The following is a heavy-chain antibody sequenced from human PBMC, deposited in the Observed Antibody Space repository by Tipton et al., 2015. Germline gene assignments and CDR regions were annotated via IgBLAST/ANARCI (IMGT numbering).Heavy chain of an antibody. D-gene: IGHD4-23*01. CDR1: GFTFSSYS. V-gene: IGHV3-21*01. CDR2: LWGGESRV. Sequence: SLRLSCVVSGFTFSSYSMNWVRQAPGKGLEWISSLWGGESRVFHADSVKGRFTTSRDNAKNSLYLQMSSLRDEDTAVYYCARDPGVYGGDYYYYYGMDVWGQGTTVTVSS. J-gene: IGHJ6*02. CDR3: ARDPGVYGGDYYYYYGMDV.